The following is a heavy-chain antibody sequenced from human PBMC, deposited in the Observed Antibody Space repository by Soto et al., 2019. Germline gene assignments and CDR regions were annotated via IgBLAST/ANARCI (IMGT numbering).Heavy chain of an antibody. D-gene: IGHD5-12*01. CDR2: ISFHGTNK. Sequence: GGSLRLSCAASGFTFSSYAMHWVRQAPGEGLEWVAVISFHGTNKNYADSVKGRFTISRDNSNNTVFLEMNSLRPEDTAMYYCARDGRAYSGQDSLDFWGQGTPVTVSS. CDR1: GFTFSSYA. J-gene: IGHJ4*02. V-gene: IGHV3-30-3*01. CDR3: ARDGRAYSGQDSLDF.